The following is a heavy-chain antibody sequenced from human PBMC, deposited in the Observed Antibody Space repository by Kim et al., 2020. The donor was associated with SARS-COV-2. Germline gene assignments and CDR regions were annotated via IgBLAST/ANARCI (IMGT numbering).Heavy chain of an antibody. CDR1: GYTFTGYY. CDR3: ASFIAVAARGGYYFDY. D-gene: IGHD6-19*01. Sequence: ASVKVSCKASGYTFTGYYMHWVRQAPGQGLEWMGRINPNSGGTNYAQKFQGRVTMTRDTSISTAYMELSRLRSDDTAVYYCASFIAVAARGGYYFDYWGQGTLVTVSS. CDR2: INPNSGGT. J-gene: IGHJ4*02. V-gene: IGHV1-2*06.